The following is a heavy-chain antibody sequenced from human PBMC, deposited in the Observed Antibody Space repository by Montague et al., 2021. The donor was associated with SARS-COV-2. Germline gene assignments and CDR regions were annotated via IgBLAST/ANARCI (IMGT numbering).Heavy chain of an antibody. D-gene: IGHD2-2*01. CDR2: INYSGST. V-gene: IGHV4-39*01. J-gene: IGHJ4*02. CDR3: ARYPLGYCSSTSCYVG. Sequence: SETLSLTCTVSGGSISSSSYYWGWHRPATGKGLEWNRSINYSGSTYYNPSLKSSITISVDTSKNQFPLKLSSGTAADTAVYYCARYPLGYCSSTSCYVGWGQGTLVTVSS. CDR1: GGSISSSSYY.